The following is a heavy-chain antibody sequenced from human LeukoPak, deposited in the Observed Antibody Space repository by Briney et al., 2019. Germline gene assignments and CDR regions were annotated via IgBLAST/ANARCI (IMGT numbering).Heavy chain of an antibody. CDR3: ARLLCSGGSCYSPYYYGMDV. V-gene: IGHV1-69*13. D-gene: IGHD2-15*01. CDR1: GGTFSSYA. CDR2: IIPISGTA. Sequence: ASVKVSCKASGGTFSSYAISWVRQAPGQGLEWMGGIIPISGTANYAQKFQGRVTITADESTSTAYTELSSLRSEDTAVYYCARLLCSGGSCYSPYYYGMDVWGQGTTVTVS. J-gene: IGHJ6*02.